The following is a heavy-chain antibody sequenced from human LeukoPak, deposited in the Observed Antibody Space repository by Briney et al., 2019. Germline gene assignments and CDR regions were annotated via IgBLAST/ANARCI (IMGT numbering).Heavy chain of an antibody. CDR1: GYTFSDYY. CDR2: INPNRNAA. J-gene: IGHJ4*02. V-gene: IGHV1-2*02. D-gene: IGHD5-18*01. CDR3: ARDRSTLGYRQFDY. Sequence: GASVKASCKASGYTFSDYYIHWVRQAPGQGLEWMGWINPNRNAAMYAQRFQDRVAMTWVTSINTAYMDLSTLRSDDTATYYCARDRSTLGYRQFDYWGQGTLVIVAS.